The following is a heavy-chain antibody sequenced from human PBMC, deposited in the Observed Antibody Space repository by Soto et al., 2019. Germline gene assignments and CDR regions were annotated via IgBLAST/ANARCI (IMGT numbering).Heavy chain of an antibody. V-gene: IGHV1-2*04. CDR3: ARAGVYYDSTDAFDI. CDR2: IHPNSGGT. Sequence: ASVKVYCKASGYTYTGYYMHWVRQAPEQGLEWMGWIHPNSGGTNYAQKFQGWVTMTRDTSISTAYMELSRLRSDDTAVYYCARAGVYYDSTDAFDIWGQGTMVSVSS. D-gene: IGHD3-22*01. CDR1: GYTYTGYY. J-gene: IGHJ3*02.